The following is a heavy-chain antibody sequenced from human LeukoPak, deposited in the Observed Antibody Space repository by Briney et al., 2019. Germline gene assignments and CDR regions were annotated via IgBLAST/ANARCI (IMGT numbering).Heavy chain of an antibody. V-gene: IGHV3-7*01. D-gene: IGHD5-12*01. CDR1: GFTVGSNY. Sequence: GGSLRLSCAASGFTVGSNYMSWVRQAPGKGLEWVANIKQDGSEKYYVDSVKGRFTISRDNAKNSLYLQMNSLRAEDTAVYYCARVMGRSGYDYGALNYFDYWGQGTLVTVSS. CDR2: IKQDGSEK. CDR3: ARVMGRSGYDYGALNYFDY. J-gene: IGHJ4*02.